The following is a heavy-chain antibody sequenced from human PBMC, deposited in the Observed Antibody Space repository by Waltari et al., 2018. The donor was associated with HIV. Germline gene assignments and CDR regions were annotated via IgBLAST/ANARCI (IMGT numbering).Heavy chain of an antibody. V-gene: IGHV3-7*03. CDR3: ARSSSGLFDH. CDR1: GFQYENYW. CDR2: INQDGSDM. D-gene: IGHD3-22*01. J-gene: IGHJ4*02. Sequence: SGGGSAQPGGSLRVSCGVAGFQYENYWMSWVRQAPGKGLEGVANINQDGSDMFLADSVKGRFTIFRDNSKKALSLQMNKLRVEDMGTYYCARSSSGLFDHWGQGSLVTVSS.